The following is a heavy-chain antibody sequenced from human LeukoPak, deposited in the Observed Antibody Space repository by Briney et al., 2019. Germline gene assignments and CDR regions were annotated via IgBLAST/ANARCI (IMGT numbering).Heavy chain of an antibody. Sequence: GGSLRLSCAASGFTFRSYAMSCVRQAPGTGLESFSGISGSVGSTYSADSVKGRFTISRDNSKNTLYLQMSSLRAEDTAVYYCAKDRGGSGWRFDYWGQGTLVTVSS. J-gene: IGHJ4*02. D-gene: IGHD6-19*01. CDR2: ISGSVGST. V-gene: IGHV3-23*01. CDR1: GFTFRSYA. CDR3: AKDRGGSGWRFDY.